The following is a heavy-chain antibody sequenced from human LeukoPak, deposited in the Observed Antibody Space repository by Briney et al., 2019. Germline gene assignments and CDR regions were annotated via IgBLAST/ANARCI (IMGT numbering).Heavy chain of an antibody. CDR3: QKTAYEILTGYYNGRWFDP. Sequence: PGGSLRLSCAASGFTFSSYAMHWVRQAPGKGLERLAVISYDGSNKYYADSVKGRFTISRDNSKNTLYLQMNSLRAEDTALFFKQKTAYEILTGYYNGRWFDPWGQGTLVTVSS. J-gene: IGHJ5*02. D-gene: IGHD3-9*01. CDR1: GFTFSSYA. CDR2: ISYDGSNK. V-gene: IGHV3-30*04.